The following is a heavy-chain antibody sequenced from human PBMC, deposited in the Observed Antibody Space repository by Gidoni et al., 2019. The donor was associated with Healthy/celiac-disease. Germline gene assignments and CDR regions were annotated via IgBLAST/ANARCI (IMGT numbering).Heavy chain of an antibody. J-gene: IGHJ2*01. CDR1: GFTFSSYG. Sequence: QVQLVESGGGVVQPGRSLRLSCAASGFTFSSYGMHWVRQAPGKGLEWLAVISYDGSNKYYADSVKGRFTISRENSKNTLYLQMNSRRAEDTAVYYCAKDIAAYRYWYFDLWGRGTLVTVSS. D-gene: IGHD6-13*01. CDR3: AKDIAAYRYWYFDL. V-gene: IGHV3-30*18. CDR2: ISYDGSNK.